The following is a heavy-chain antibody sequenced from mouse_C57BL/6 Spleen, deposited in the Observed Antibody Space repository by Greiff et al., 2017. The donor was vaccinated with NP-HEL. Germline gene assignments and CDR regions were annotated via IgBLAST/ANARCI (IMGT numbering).Heavy chain of an antibody. CDR3: ARPYYDGYWYFDV. Sequence: EVKLVESGGGLVKPGGSLKLSCAASGFTFSDYGMHWVRQAPEKGLEWVAYISSGSSTIYYADTVKGRFTIPRDNAKNTLFLQMTSLRSEDTAMYYCARPYYDGYWYFDVWGTGTTVTVSS. CDR1: GFTFSDYG. CDR2: ISSGSSTI. V-gene: IGHV5-17*01. J-gene: IGHJ1*03. D-gene: IGHD1-1*01.